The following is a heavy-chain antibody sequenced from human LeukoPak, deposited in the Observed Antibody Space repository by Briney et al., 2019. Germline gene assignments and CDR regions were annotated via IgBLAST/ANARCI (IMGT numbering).Heavy chain of an antibody. CDR2: VNHSGSS. V-gene: IGHV4-34*01. CDR1: GGSLSGYY. CDR3: ARGIPNYFNRWYPLDI. J-gene: IGHJ3*02. Sequence: SETLSLTCGVYGGSLSGYYWSWIRQPPGEGLEWIGEVNHSGSSNYNPSLKNRLTMSADTSKSQFSLKLSSVTAADTAVYYCARGIPNYFNRWYPLDIWGQGTLVTVSS. D-gene: IGHD4-23*01.